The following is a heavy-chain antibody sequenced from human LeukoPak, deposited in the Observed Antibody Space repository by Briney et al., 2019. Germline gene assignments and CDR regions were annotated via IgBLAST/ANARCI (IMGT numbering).Heavy chain of an antibody. CDR2: IKADGSGT. V-gene: IGHV3-43*02. D-gene: IGHD2/OR15-2a*01. Sequence: GGSLRLSCAASGFTIGPYAMYWVRQGPGRGLEWVSVIKADGSGTFYADSVRGRFTTSRDNSKNSLYLQMNSLTSEDTALYYCATWAFYHNLDVWGQGTAVIVSS. J-gene: IGHJ6*02. CDR3: ATWAFYHNLDV. CDR1: GFTIGPYA.